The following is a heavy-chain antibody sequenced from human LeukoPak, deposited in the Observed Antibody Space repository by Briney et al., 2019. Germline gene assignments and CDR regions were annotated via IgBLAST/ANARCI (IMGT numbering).Heavy chain of an antibody. J-gene: IGHJ5*02. V-gene: IGHV4-4*07. D-gene: IGHD3-3*01. CDR2: IYTSGST. Sequence: PSETLSLTCTVSGGSISSYYWSWIRQPAGKGLEWIGRIYTSGSTNYNPSLKSRVTMSVDTSKNQFSLKLSSVTAADTAVYYCARVVAYGFWSGYSSYNWFDPWGQGTLVTVSS. CDR1: GGSISSYY. CDR3: ARVVAYGFWSGYSSYNWFDP.